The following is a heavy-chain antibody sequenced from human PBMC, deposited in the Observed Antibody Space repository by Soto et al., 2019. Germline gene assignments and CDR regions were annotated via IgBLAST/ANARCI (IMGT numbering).Heavy chain of an antibody. CDR2: VRDDADDS. J-gene: IGHJ5*02. CDR3: ARSYSSNSNWFGP. CDR1: GFTSSNYG. Sequence: QPGGSLRLSCAASGFTSSNYGMHWVRQAPGKGLEWVAVVRDDADDSYYADSVKGRFTISRDNSKNTLYLQMSSLRVDDTAVYYCARSYSSNSNWFGPWGQGTLVTVSS. D-gene: IGHD6-19*01. V-gene: IGHV3-33*01.